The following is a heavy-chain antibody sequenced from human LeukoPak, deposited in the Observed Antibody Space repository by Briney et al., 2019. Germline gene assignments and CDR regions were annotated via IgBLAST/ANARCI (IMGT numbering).Heavy chain of an antibody. CDR2: ISGSGGST. J-gene: IGHJ6*03. CDR3: AKVLPPWYSSRDDNYYMDV. CDR1: GFTFSSYA. D-gene: IGHD6-13*01. V-gene: IGHV3-23*01. Sequence: PGGSLRLSCATSGFTFSSYAMSWVRQAPGKGLEWVSVISGSGGSTSYAESVKGRFTISRDNSKSTLFLQMNSLRAEDTAIYYRAKVLPPWYSSRDDNYYMDVWGKGTTVTVSS.